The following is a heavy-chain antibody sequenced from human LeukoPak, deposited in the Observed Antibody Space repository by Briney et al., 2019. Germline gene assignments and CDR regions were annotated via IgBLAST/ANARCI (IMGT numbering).Heavy chain of an antibody. V-gene: IGHV3-30-3*01. CDR3: ARDEERITMVRGVINPNYYYYYAMDV. Sequence: PGRSLRLSCAASGFTFSNSAMHWVRQAPGKGLEWVAVISYDGTNKYYADSVKGRFTISRDNSKNTLYLQMNSLRAEDTAVYYCARDEERITMVRGVINPNYYYYYAMDVWGQGTTVTVSS. CDR2: ISYDGTNK. D-gene: IGHD3-10*01. J-gene: IGHJ6*02. CDR1: GFTFSNSA.